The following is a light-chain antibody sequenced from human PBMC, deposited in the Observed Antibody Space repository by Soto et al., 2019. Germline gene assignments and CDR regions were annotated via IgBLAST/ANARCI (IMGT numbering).Light chain of an antibody. V-gene: IGKV1-5*03. CDR2: EAS. J-gene: IGKJ1*01. CDR3: QQYNGYWT. Sequence: GDRVTITCRASQSISGSLAWYQQKPGKAPKLLIYEASNLKSGVPSRFSGSGSGTEYTLTISSLQPDDSASYYCQQYNGYWTFGPGNRLEIK. CDR1: QSISGS.